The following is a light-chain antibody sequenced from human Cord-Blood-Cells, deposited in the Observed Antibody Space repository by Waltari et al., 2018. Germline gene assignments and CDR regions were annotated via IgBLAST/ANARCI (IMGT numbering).Light chain of an antibody. J-gene: IGLJ1*01. V-gene: IGLV2-14*01. CDR2: GVS. Sequence: QSALTQPASVSGSPGQSITISCTGTSSDVGGYNYVSWYQQHPGKAPKLMIYGVSNRPSWVSNRFSGSKSGNTASLTISGLQAEDEADYYCSSYTSSSTLVFGTGTKVTVL. CDR3: SSYTSSSTLV. CDR1: SSDVGGYNY.